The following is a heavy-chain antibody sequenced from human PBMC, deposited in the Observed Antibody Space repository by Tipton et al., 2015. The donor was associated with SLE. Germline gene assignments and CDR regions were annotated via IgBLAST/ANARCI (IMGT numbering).Heavy chain of an antibody. V-gene: IGHV4-61*02. D-gene: IGHD3-3*01. CDR1: GASINSGTYY. CDR2: IYTSGAT. CDR3: ARDLAVFGVVPFNYMDI. J-gene: IGHJ6*03. Sequence: GASINSGTYYWNWIRHPAGKGLEWIGRIYTSGATNYSPSFESRITISLDMSKNQFSLKLSSVTAADTAVYYCARDLAVFGVVPFNYMDIWGKGTTVTVSS.